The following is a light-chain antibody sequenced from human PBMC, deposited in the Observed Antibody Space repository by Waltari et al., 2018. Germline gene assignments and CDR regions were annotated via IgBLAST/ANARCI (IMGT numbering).Light chain of an antibody. J-gene: IGLJ2*01. CDR2: GEN. V-gene: IGLV3-19*01. Sequence: SSELTQDPAVSVALGPTVRITCQGDTLRRHHASWFQQKPGQTPVVVVHGENNRPSGIPDRFSGSRSGNTVSLTIAGVQAEDEADYYCNSRDSSGDRLVFGGGTKLTVL. CDR1: TLRRHH. CDR3: NSRDSSGDRLV.